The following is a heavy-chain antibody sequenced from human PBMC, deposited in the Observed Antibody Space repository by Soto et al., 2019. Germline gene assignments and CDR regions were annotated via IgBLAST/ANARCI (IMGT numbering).Heavy chain of an antibody. CDR3: ARDDRVVSFPEYYYYGMDF. Sequence: SETLSLTCTVSGGSISSYYWSWIRQPPGKGLEWIGYIYYSGSTNYNPSLKSRVTISVDTSKNQFSLKLSSVTAADTAVYYCARDDRVVSFPEYYYYGMDFWGQGTTVTVFS. D-gene: IGHD3-10*01. V-gene: IGHV4-59*01. CDR1: GGSISSYY. J-gene: IGHJ6*02. CDR2: IYYSGST.